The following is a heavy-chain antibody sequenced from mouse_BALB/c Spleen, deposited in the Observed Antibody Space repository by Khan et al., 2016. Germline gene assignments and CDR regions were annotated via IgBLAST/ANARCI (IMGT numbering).Heavy chain of an antibody. V-gene: IGHV3-2*02. D-gene: IGHD1-3*01. Sequence: EVQLQESGPGLVKPSQSLSLTCTVTDYSITSDYAWNWIRQFPGNKLEWLGYISHSGSTNYNPSPKSRISIPRDTSKNQFFLQLNSVTTEDSATYYCTRRNNYDYFDYLGQGTTLTVSS. J-gene: IGHJ2*01. CDR1: DYSITSDYA. CDR2: ISHSGST. CDR3: TRRNNYDYFDY.